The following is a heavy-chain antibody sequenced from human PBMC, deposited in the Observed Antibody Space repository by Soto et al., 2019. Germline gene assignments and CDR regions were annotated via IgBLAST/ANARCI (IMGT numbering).Heavy chain of an antibody. CDR1: GFTFDDYA. J-gene: IGHJ6*02. Sequence: GGSLRLSCAASGFTFDDYAMHWVRQAPGKGLEWVSGISWNSGSIGYADSVKGRFTISRDNAKNSLYLQMNSLRAEDTALYYCAKDITSITIFGVVIRYGMGVWGQGTTVTVSS. D-gene: IGHD3-3*01. CDR3: AKDITSITIFGVVIRYGMGV. CDR2: ISWNSGSI. V-gene: IGHV3-9*01.